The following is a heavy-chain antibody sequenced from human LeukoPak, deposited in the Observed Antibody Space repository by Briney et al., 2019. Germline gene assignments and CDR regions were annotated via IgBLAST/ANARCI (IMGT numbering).Heavy chain of an antibody. CDR3: ARSGGPGSHYARYYYYYMDV. D-gene: IGHD3-10*01. Sequence: ASVKVSCKASGYTFTNYAINWVRQAPGQGLEWMGWINTNTGNPTYAQGFTGRFVFSLDTSVSTAYLQISSLKAEDTAVYYCARSGGPGSHYARYYYYYMDVWGKGTTVTVSS. CDR1: GYTFTNYA. V-gene: IGHV7-4-1*02. J-gene: IGHJ6*03. CDR2: INTNTGNP.